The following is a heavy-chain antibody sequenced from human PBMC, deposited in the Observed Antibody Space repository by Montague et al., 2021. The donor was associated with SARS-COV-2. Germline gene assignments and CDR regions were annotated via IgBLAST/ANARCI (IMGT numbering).Heavy chain of an antibody. Sequence: SLILSCAASGFTFSSYAMHWVRQAPGKGLEWVAVISYDGSNKYYXDSVKGRFTISRDNSKNTLYLQMNSLRAEDTAVYYCARDLVGAYWYFDLWGRGTLVTVSS. V-gene: IGHV3-30-3*01. CDR2: ISYDGSNK. D-gene: IGHD1-26*01. CDR3: ARDLVGAYWYFDL. CDR1: GFTFSSYA. J-gene: IGHJ2*01.